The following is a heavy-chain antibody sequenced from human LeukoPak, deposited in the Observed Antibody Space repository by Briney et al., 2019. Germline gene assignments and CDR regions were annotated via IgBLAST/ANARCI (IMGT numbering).Heavy chain of an antibody. CDR1: GFTFSSNW. J-gene: IGHJ4*02. Sequence: GGSPRLSCVASGFTFSSNWMSWVRQAPGKGLEWVAVISYDGSNKYYADSVKGRFTISRDNSKNTLYLQMNSLRAEDTAVYYCARVIAVASFDYWGQGTLVTVSS. D-gene: IGHD6-19*01. V-gene: IGHV3-30-3*01. CDR2: ISYDGSNK. CDR3: ARVIAVASFDY.